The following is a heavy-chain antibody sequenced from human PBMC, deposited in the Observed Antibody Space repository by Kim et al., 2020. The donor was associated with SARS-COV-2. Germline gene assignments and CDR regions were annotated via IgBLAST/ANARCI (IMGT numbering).Heavy chain of an antibody. Sequence: SLECRFTISRDNSKNTLYLQMNSLRAEDTAVYYCARDLRRGLYSGGYFDYWGQGTLVTVSS. J-gene: IGHJ4*02. CDR3: ARDLRRGLYSGGYFDY. D-gene: IGHD6-19*01. V-gene: IGHV3-53*01.